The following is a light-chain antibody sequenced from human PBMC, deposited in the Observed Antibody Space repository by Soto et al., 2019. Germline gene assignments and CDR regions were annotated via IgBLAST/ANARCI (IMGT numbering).Light chain of an antibody. V-gene: IGKV3-11*01. CDR3: QQRHMWPIT. Sequence: EVVLTQSPVTLSLSPGERATLSCRASQSFRGLLAWYQQKPGQAPRLLIYDAYNRATGIPPRFSGSGSGTDFTLTISSLEPDDSAVDYCQQRHMWPITFEQGTRLDIK. CDR1: QSFRGL. CDR2: DAY. J-gene: IGKJ5*01.